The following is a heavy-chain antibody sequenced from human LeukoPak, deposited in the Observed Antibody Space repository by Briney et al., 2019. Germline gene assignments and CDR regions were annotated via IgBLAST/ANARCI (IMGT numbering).Heavy chain of an antibody. CDR2: ISSSSSYI. Sequence: PGGSLRLSCAASGFTFSNYSMNWVRQAPGKGLEWVSSISSSSSYIYYADSVKGRFTISRDNAKNSLYLQMNSLRAEDTAVYYCARVQYSSSWPFDYWGQGTLVTVSS. CDR3: ARVQYSSSWPFDY. V-gene: IGHV3-21*01. CDR1: GFTFSNYS. D-gene: IGHD6-13*01. J-gene: IGHJ4*02.